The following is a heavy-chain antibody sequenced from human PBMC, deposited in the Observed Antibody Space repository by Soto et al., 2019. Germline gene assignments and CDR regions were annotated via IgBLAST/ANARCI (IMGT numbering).Heavy chain of an antibody. Sequence: PGGSLRLSCAASGFTFNTYSMNWVRQAPGKGLEWVSSISTGGSSIVYADSVRGRFSISRDNTNNSLYLQMNSLRAEDTAVYYCARDIMFDPWGQGTLVTVSS. CDR3: ARDIMFDP. J-gene: IGHJ5*02. V-gene: IGHV3-21*01. CDR2: ISTGGSSI. CDR1: GFTFNTYS.